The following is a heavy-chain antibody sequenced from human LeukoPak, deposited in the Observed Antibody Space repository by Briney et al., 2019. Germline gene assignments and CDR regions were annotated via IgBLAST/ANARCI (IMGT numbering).Heavy chain of an antibody. D-gene: IGHD2-2*02. Sequence: SETLSLTCAVYGGSFSGYYWSWIRQPPGKGLEWIGEINHSGSTNYNPSLRSRVTISVDTSKNQFSLKLSSVTAADTAVYYCARALGYCSSTSCYIDYWGQGTLVTVSS. CDR1: GGSFSGYY. J-gene: IGHJ4*02. CDR3: ARALGYCSSTSCYIDY. V-gene: IGHV4-34*01. CDR2: INHSGST.